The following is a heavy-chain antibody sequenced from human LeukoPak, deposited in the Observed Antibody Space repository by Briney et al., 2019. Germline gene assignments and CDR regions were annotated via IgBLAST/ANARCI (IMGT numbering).Heavy chain of an antibody. D-gene: IGHD1-26*01. Sequence: SETLSLTCAVYGGSFSGYYWSWIRQPPGKGLEWIGEINHSGSTNYNPSLKSRVTISVDTSKNQFSLKLSSVTAADTAVYYCARAGSGSYHYWFDPWGQGTLVTVSS. CDR2: INHSGST. CDR1: GGSFSGYY. V-gene: IGHV4-34*01. J-gene: IGHJ5*02. CDR3: ARAGSGSYHYWFDP.